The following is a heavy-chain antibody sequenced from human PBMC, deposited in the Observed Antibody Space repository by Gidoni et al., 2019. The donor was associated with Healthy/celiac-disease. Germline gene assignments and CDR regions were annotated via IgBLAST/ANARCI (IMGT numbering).Heavy chain of an antibody. Sequence: EVRLVETGGGWLQPGGSLRLPCAASGFTVSSNYMSWVRQAPGKGLEWVSVIYSGGSTYYADSVKGRFTISRDNSKNTLYLQMNSLRAEDTAVYYCARDPDCSSTSCYITWGQGTLVTVSS. CDR1: GFTVSSNY. D-gene: IGHD2-2*02. CDR2: IYSGGST. V-gene: IGHV3-53*02. CDR3: ARDPDCSSTSCYIT. J-gene: IGHJ5*02.